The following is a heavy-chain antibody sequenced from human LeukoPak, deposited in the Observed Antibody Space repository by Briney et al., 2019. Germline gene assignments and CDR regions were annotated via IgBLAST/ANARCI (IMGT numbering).Heavy chain of an antibody. V-gene: IGHV3-66*01. CDR1: GFIVRSNY. CDR3: ARNRVVWGSPVLFY. J-gene: IGHJ4*02. Sequence: GGSLRLSCAGSGFIVRSNYMSWVRQAPGQGLEWVSVIYTGGSMYYADSVKGRFTISRDTSKSTLYLQMNSLRVEDTAVYYCARNRVVWGSPVLFYWGQGTLVTVSS. D-gene: IGHD3-16*01. CDR2: IYTGGSM.